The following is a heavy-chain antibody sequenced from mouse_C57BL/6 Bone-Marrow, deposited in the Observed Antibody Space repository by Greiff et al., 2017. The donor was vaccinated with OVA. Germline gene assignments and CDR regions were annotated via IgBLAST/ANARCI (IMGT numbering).Heavy chain of an antibody. CDR1: GYTFTDYE. D-gene: IGHD1-1*01. V-gene: IGHV1-15*01. CDR2: IDPETGGT. CDR3: TTTTVVENYFDY. Sequence: QVQLKQSGAELVRPGASVTLSCKASGYTFTDYEMHWVKQTPVHGLEWIGAIDPETGGTAYNQKFKGKAILTADKSSSTAYMELRSLTSEDSAVYYCTTTTVVENYFDYWGQGTTLTVSS. J-gene: IGHJ2*01.